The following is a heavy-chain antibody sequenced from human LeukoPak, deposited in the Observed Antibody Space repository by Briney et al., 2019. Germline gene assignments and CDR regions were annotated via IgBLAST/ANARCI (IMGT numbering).Heavy chain of an antibody. J-gene: IGHJ4*02. D-gene: IGHD3-22*01. V-gene: IGHV4-4*07. CDR2: IYTSGST. CDR1: GGSSNNYY. Sequence: SETLSLTCTVSGGSSNNYYWSWIRQSAGKGLEWVGRIYTSGSTNYNPSLKSRVSMSVDTSKNQFSLRLRSVTAADTAVYYCARESGYYYDTSGYTFDYWGQGILVTVSS. CDR3: ARESGYYYDTSGYTFDY.